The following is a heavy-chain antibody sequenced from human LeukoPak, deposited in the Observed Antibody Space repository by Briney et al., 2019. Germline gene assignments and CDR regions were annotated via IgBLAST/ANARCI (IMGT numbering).Heavy chain of an antibody. CDR1: GYTLTSYD. CDR2: MNPNSGNT. CDR3: ARGLRITIFGVVIRPGDWFDP. V-gene: IGHV1-8*01. D-gene: IGHD3-3*01. Sequence: ASVKVSCKASGYTLTSYDINWVRQATGQGLEWMGWMNPNSGNTGYAQKFQGRVTMTRNTSISTAYMELSSLRSEDTAVYYCARGLRITIFGVVIRPGDWFDPWGQGTLVTVSS. J-gene: IGHJ5*02.